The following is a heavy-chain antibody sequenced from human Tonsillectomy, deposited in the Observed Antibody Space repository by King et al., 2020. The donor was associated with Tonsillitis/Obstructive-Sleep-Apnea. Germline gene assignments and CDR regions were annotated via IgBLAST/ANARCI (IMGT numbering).Heavy chain of an antibody. CDR1: GYVFNSYA. CDR3: AREKGIFGVVNDAFDI. D-gene: IGHD3-3*01. Sequence: QLVQSRSELKKSGASVKVSCKASGYVFNSYAMGWVRQAPGQGLEWMGWISTNTGNPTYAQGFTGRFVFSLDTSVSTAYLQISSLKPEDTAVYYCAREKGIFGVVNDAFDIWGQGTMVTVSS. V-gene: IGHV7-4-1*02. CDR2: ISTNTGNP. J-gene: IGHJ3*02.